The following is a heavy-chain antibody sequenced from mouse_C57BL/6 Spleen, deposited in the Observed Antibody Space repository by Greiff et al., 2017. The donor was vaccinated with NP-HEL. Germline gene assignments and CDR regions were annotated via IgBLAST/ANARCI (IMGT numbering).Heavy chain of an antibody. CDR1: GYTFTSYW. CDR2: IDPSDSYT. V-gene: IGHV1-69*01. J-gene: IGHJ2*01. CDR3: ARRGLGFDY. Sequence: QVQLQQPGAELVMPGASVKLSCKASGYTFTSYWMHWVKQRPGQGLEWIGEIDPSDSYTNYNQKFKGKSTLTVDKSSSTAYLQLSSLTSEDSAVYYGARRGLGFDYWGQGTTLTVSS. D-gene: IGHD4-1*01.